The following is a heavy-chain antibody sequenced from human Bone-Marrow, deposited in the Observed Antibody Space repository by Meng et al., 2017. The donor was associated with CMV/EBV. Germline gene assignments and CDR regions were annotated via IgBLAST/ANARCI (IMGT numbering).Heavy chain of an antibody. D-gene: IGHD3-3*01. V-gene: IGHV3-7*01. CDR3: ARDRPLDDSWSGYYKY. J-gene: IGHJ4*02. CDR1: GFTFSSYW. CDR2: IKPDGSEK. Sequence: GESLKISCAASGFTFSSYWMSWVRQAPGKGLEWVANIKPDGSEKFYVDSVKGRFTISRENAKNSLYLQMNSLRADDTAVYYCARDRPLDDSWSGYYKYWGQGTLVAVSS.